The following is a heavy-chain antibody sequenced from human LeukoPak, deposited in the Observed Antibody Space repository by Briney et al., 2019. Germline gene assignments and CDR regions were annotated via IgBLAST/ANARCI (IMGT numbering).Heavy chain of an antibody. CDR2: IDYSGRT. Sequence: SETLSLTCSVSGGSISTSLYYWGWIRQPPGKGLEWLGSIDYSGRTYYNPSLKSRVTISVDTSKNQFSLKLTSVTAAATAVYYCARRYCSGVVCYGGDSYYYMDVWGKGTTVTISS. D-gene: IGHD2-15*01. V-gene: IGHV4-39*01. J-gene: IGHJ6*03. CDR3: ARRYCSGVVCYGGDSYYYMDV. CDR1: GGSISTSLYY.